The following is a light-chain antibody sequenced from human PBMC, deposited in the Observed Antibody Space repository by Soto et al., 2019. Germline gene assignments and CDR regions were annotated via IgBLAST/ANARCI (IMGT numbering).Light chain of an antibody. CDR3: CSSAPESTYV. CDR1: SSDVGAYNS. CDR2: KGT. V-gene: IGLV2-23*01. Sequence: QSVLAQPASVSGSPGQSITISCTGTSSDVGAYNSVSWYQQHPHRAPQVIIYKGTQRPSGVSNRFSGSTSGNAASLTISALQADDEADYFCCSSAPESTYVFVTGTKVTVL. J-gene: IGLJ1*01.